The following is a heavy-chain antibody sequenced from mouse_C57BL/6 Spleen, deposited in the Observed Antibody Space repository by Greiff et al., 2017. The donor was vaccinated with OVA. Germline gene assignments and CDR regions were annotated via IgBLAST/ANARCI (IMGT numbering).Heavy chain of an antibody. CDR3: AKNAPNYYAMDY. CDR1: GFSLTSYG. J-gene: IGHJ4*01. Sequence: QVQLQQSGPGLVQPSQSLSITCTVSGFSLTSYGVHWVRQSPGKGLEWLGVIWRGGSTDYNAAFMSRLSITKYNSKSQVFFNMNRLQSDDTAIYYCAKNAPNYYAMDYWGQGTSVTVSS. V-gene: IGHV2-5*01. CDR2: IWRGGST.